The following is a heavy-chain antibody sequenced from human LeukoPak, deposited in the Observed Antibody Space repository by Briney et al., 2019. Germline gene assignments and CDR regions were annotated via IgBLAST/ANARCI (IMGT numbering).Heavy chain of an antibody. CDR1: GYTFTSYD. V-gene: IGHV1-8*01. D-gene: IGHD1-26*01. CDR2: MNPNSGNT. CDR3: ARADSGSYYQSDP. Sequence: GASVKVSCKASGYTFTSYDINWVRQATGQGLEWMGWMNPNSGNTGYAQKFQSRVTMTRNTSISTAYMGLSSLRSEDTAVYYCARADSGSYYQSDPWGQGTLVTVSS. J-gene: IGHJ5*02.